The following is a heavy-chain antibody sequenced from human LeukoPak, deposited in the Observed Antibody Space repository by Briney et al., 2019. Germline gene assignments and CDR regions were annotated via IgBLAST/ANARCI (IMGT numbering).Heavy chain of an antibody. CDR3: ARGGGLVVPAAKRYVYYYYMDV. V-gene: IGHV1-2*02. J-gene: IGHJ6*03. D-gene: IGHD2-2*01. CDR1: GYTFTGYY. Sequence: ASVKVSCKASGYTFTGYYMHWVRQAPGQGLEWMGWINPNSGGTNYAQKFQGRVTMTRDTSISTAYMELSRLRSDDTAVYYRARGGGLVVPAAKRYVYYYYMDVWGKGTTVTVSS. CDR2: INPNSGGT.